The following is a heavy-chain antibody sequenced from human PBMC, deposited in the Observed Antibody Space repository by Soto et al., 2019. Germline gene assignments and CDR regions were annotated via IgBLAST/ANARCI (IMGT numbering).Heavy chain of an antibody. J-gene: IGHJ4*02. CDR3: AKDRTVAARNFDY. D-gene: IGHD6-6*01. CDR1: GFAFSNYA. Sequence: GGPLRLSCAASGFAFSNYAIHWVRQAPGKGLEWVSSISTSIDATYYADSVKGRFTISRDDSKNTLYLQMNSLRAEDSAVYYCAKDRTVAARNFDYWGQGTQVTVSS. CDR2: ISTSIDAT. V-gene: IGHV3-23*01.